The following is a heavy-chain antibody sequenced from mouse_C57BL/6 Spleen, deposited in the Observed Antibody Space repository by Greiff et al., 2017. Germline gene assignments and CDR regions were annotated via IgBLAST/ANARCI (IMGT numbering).Heavy chain of an antibody. D-gene: IGHD2-4*01. CDR2: IYPRSGDT. CDR1: GYTFTSYG. J-gene: IGHJ4*01. V-gene: IGHV1-81*01. Sequence: QVQLQQSGAELARPGASVKLSCKASGYTFTSYGISWVQQRTGQGLEWIGEIYPRSGDTYYTEKFKGKATLTADKSSSTAYMELRSLTSEDSAVYFWARLEYDYERRDWDYYAMDYWGQGTSVTVSS. CDR3: ARLEYDYERRDWDYYAMDY.